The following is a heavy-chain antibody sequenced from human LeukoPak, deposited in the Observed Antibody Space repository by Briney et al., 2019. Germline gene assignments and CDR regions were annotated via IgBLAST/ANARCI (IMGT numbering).Heavy chain of an antibody. Sequence: GGSLRLSCAASGFTFSSYVMHWVRQAPGKGLEGVAVIWYDGSNKYYADSVKGRFTISRDNSKNTLYLQMNSLRAEDTAVYYCARDKIMRNYYYYGMDVWGQGTTVTVSS. CDR2: IWYDGSNK. J-gene: IGHJ6*02. V-gene: IGHV3-33*01. D-gene: IGHD2-8*01. CDR3: ARDKIMRNYYYYGMDV. CDR1: GFTFSSYV.